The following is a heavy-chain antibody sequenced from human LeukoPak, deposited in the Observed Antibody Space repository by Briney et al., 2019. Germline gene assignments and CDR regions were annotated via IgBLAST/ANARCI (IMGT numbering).Heavy chain of an antibody. CDR3: AKTHDSSGPYFQH. Sequence: GGSLRLSCAASGFTFSSYAMSWVRQAPGKGLEWVAFIRYDGSNKYYADSVKGRFTISRDNSKNTLYLQMNSLRAEDTAVYYCAKTHDSSGPYFQHWGQGALVTVSS. CDR1: GFTFSSYA. V-gene: IGHV3-30*02. CDR2: IRYDGSNK. J-gene: IGHJ1*01. D-gene: IGHD3-22*01.